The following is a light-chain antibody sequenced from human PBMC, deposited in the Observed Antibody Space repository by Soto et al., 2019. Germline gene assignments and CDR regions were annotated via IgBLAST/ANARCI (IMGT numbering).Light chain of an antibody. CDR2: GAS. CDR3: QETYSAPFT. V-gene: IGKV1-39*01. J-gene: IGKJ4*01. CDR1: QTVNRF. Sequence: DIQMTQSPSSLSASVGARVTITCRASQTVNRFLNWLQHKPGKAPKRLIYGASILEVGVPSRFSGSGSVTEYTLTISSLQPEDIGSYYCQETYSAPFTFGGGTKVEI.